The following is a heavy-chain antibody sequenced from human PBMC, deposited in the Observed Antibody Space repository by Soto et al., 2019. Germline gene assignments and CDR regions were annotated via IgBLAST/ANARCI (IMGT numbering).Heavy chain of an antibody. CDR1: GFTFTRSA. CDR3: AAPGLSYSGYDIDAFDI. CDR2: IVVGSGNT. D-gene: IGHD5-12*01. J-gene: IGHJ3*02. V-gene: IGHV1-58*01. Sequence: SVKVSCKASGFTFTRSAVQWVRQARGQRLEWIGWIVVGSGNTNYAQKFQERVTITRDMSTSTAYMELSSLRSEDTAVYYCAAPGLSYSGYDIDAFDIWGQGTMVTVSS.